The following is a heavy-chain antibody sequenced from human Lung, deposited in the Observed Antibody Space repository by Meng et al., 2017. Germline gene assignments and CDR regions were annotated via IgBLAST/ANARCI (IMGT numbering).Heavy chain of an antibody. D-gene: IGHD4-11*01. J-gene: IGHJ4*02. CDR3: ARGPTTMAHDFDY. V-gene: IGHV4-34*01. Sequence: GQPHTWGAGLLNPSQTLSLTCVVSGGSFSDYYWSWSRQPPGKGLEWIGEINHSGSTNYNPSLESRATISVDTSQNNLSLKLSSVTAADSAVYYCARGPTTMAHDFDYWGQGTLVTVSS. CDR2: INHSGST. CDR1: GGSFSDYY.